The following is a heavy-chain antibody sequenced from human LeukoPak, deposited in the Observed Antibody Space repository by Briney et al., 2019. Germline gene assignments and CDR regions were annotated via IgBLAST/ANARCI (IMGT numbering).Heavy chain of an antibody. CDR1: GFTFSSYA. Sequence: GGSLRLSCAASGFTFSSYAMSWVRQAPGKGLEWVSAISGSGGSTYYADSVKGRFTISRDNSKNTLYLQMNSLRAEDTAVYYCAIDPDYGDYHPQYNWFDPWGQGTLVTVSS. V-gene: IGHV3-23*01. CDR3: AIDPDYGDYHPQYNWFDP. D-gene: IGHD4-17*01. CDR2: ISGSGGST. J-gene: IGHJ5*02.